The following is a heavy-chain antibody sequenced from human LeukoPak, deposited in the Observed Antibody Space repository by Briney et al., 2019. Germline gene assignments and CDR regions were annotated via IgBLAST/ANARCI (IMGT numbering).Heavy chain of an antibody. CDR3: ARGNIPTDY. CDR1: GGSISSYY. CDR2: IYFTGST. Sequence: SETLSLTCTVSGGSISSYYWSWIRQPPGKGLEWIGYIYFTGSTSYNPSLKSRVTISVDTSKNQFSLRLSSVTAADTAVYYCARGNIPTDYWAREPWSPSPQ. D-gene: IGHD2-2*02. V-gene: IGHV4-59*01. J-gene: IGHJ4*02.